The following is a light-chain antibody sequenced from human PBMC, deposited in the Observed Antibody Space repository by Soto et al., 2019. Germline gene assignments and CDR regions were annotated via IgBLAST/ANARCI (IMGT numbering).Light chain of an antibody. J-gene: IGLJ2*01. V-gene: IGLV2-14*01. CDR3: SSYTSSSTVV. CDR2: EVS. CDR1: SSDVGGYNY. Sequence: QSVLTQPASVSGSPGQSITISCTGTSSDVGGYNYVSWYQQHPGKAPKLMLYEVSNRPSGVSNRFSGSKSCNTASLTISGLQAEDEADYSCSSYTSSSTVVFGGGTKLTVL.